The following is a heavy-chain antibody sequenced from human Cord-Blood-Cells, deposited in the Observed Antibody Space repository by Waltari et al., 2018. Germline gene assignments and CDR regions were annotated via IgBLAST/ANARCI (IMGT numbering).Heavy chain of an antibody. J-gene: IGHJ4*02. CDR1: GYTFTSYA. D-gene: IGHD3-10*01. Sequence: QVQLVQSGAEVKKPGASVKVYCKASGYTFTSYAMHWVRQAPGQRLEWMGWINAGNGNTKYSQKFQGRVTITRDTSASTAYMELSSLRSEDTAVYYCARDLGEADDYWGQGTLVTVSS. CDR2: INAGNGNT. V-gene: IGHV1-3*01. CDR3: ARDLGEADDY.